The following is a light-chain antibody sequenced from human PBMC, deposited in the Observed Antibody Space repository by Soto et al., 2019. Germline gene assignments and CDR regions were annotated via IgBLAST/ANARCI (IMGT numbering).Light chain of an antibody. J-gene: IGKJ1*01. V-gene: IGKV3-15*01. CDR1: QSVSSY. CDR2: GAS. CDR3: QQYYNWPRT. Sequence: EIVLTQSPGTLSLSPGERATLSCRASQSVSSYYLAWYQQKPGQAPRLLIYGASSRATGIPATFSGSGSETQFTLTISSLQSEDFAVYYCQQYYNWPRTFGQGTKVDIK.